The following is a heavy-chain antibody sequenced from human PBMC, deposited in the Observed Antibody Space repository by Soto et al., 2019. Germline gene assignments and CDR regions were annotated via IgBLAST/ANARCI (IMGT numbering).Heavy chain of an antibody. CDR2: IYYTGST. V-gene: IGHV4-31*03. Sequence: QVQLQESGPRLVKPSQTLSLTCNVSGDYIRRGGYYWSWIRQRPGKDLEWIGYIYYTGSTYYNRSLRRRLSMSVETSENQFSPKPRVVTAAERAIYYCARDRRAAQTTRGSFAPGGQGIMVTVSA. D-gene: IGHD4-17*01. J-gene: IGHJ5*02. CDR3: ARDRRAAQTTRGSFAP. CDR1: GDYIRRGGYY.